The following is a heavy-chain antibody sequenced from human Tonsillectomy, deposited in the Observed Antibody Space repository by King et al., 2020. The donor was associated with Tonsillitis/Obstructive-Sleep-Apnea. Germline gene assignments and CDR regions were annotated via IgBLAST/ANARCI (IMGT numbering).Heavy chain of an antibody. Sequence: QLVQSGAEVKKPGASVKVSCKASGYTFTRNYVHWVRQAPGQGLEWMGIINPSDNITTYAQKFQGRVPMTSDTSPSTVNMELSSLRAGDTAVYYCVRDDKDGRHLDYWGQGSLVSVSS. CDR3: VRDDKDGRHLDY. CDR1: GYTFTRNY. J-gene: IGHJ4*01. CDR2: INPSDNIT. D-gene: IGHD2-15*01. V-gene: IGHV1-46*01.